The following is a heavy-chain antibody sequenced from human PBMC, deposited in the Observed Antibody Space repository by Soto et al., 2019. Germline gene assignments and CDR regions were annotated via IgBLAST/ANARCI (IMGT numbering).Heavy chain of an antibody. CDR1: GFTFSSYA. Sequence: EVQLLESGGGLVQPGGSLRLSCAASGFTFSSYAMSWVRQAPGKGLEWVSAIGGSGGSTYYADSVKGRFTISRDNSKNTLYLQMNSLRDDDTAVYYCAKRAVAVGQALYYCDYWGQGSLVTVSS. CDR3: AKRAVAVGQALYYCDY. CDR2: IGGSGGST. D-gene: IGHD5-12*01. J-gene: IGHJ4*02. V-gene: IGHV3-23*01.